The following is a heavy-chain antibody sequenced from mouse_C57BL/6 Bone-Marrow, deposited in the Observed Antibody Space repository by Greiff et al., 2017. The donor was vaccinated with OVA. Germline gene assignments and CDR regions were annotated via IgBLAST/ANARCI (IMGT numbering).Heavy chain of an antibody. D-gene: IGHD3-2*02. CDR2: IYPGSGST. J-gene: IGHJ4*01. Sequence: QVQLKQPGAELVKPGASVKMSCKASGYTFTSYWITWVKQRPGQGLEWIGDIYPGSGSTNYNEKFKSKATLTVDTSSSTAYMQLSSLTSEDSAVYYCASLQLRLLAMDYWGQGTSVTVSS. CDR1: GYTFTSYW. V-gene: IGHV1-55*01. CDR3: ASLQLRLLAMDY.